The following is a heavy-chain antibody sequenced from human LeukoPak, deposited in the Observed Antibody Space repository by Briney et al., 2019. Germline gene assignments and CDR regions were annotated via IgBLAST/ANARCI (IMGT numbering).Heavy chain of an antibody. V-gene: IGHV3-23*01. J-gene: IGHJ4*02. CDR2: ISGGGAGT. Sequence: GGSLRLSCAASGLSFSFYAMSWVRQAPGKGLEWVSSISGGGAGTYYADSMKGRFTISRDNAKNSLYLQMNSLRAEDTAMYYCTTSDCEYWGQGTLVAVSS. CDR3: TTSDCEY. CDR1: GLSFSFYA.